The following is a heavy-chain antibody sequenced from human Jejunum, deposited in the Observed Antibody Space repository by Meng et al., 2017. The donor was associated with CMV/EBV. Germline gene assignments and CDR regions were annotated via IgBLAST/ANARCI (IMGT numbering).Heavy chain of an antibody. Sequence: ASGFTFRTYPMAWVRQAPGKGLEWVSGITDSGRSTNYADSVKGRFTISRDNSKNTLYLQMNSLRAEDTAVYYCAKGRAGSTSCFDYWGQGTLVTVSS. D-gene: IGHD2-2*01. V-gene: IGHV3-23*01. J-gene: IGHJ4*02. CDR2: ITDSGRST. CDR1: GFTFRTYP. CDR3: AKGRAGSTSCFDY.